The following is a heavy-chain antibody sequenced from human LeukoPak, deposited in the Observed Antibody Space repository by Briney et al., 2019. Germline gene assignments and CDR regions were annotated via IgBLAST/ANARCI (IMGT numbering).Heavy chain of an antibody. Sequence: GSLRLSCAASGFTVSSNYMSWVRQAPGKGLEWVSVIYSGGSTYYADSVKGRFTISRDNSKNTLYLQMNSLRAEDTAVYYCAKDPSYSQGDYWGQGTLVTVSS. V-gene: IGHV3-66*01. CDR1: GFTVSSNY. CDR2: IYSGGST. J-gene: IGHJ4*02. CDR3: AKDPSYSQGDY. D-gene: IGHD1-26*01.